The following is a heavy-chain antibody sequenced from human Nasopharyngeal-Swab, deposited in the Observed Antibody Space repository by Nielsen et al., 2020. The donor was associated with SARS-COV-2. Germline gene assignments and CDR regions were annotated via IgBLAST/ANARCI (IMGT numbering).Heavy chain of an antibody. J-gene: IGHJ4*02. D-gene: IGHD3-22*01. CDR3: ARGTMIYFDY. Sequence: WIRQPPGKGPEWIAYVHYSGSTDYNPSLKSRVTVSADTVMNQFSLKLDSVTAAGTAVYYCARGTMIYFDYWGQGTLVTVSS. V-gene: IGHV4-59*01. CDR2: VHYSGST.